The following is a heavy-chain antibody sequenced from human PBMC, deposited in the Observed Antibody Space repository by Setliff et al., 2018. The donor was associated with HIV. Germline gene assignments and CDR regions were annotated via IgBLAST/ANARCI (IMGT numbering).Heavy chain of an antibody. D-gene: IGHD3-22*01. CDR1: GGSISSGGYY. Sequence: ASETLSLTCTVSGGSISSGGYYWSWIRQHPGKGLEWIGYIYHSGSTFYNPSLQSRAAISVDGSRYHLSLKLFSVTAADTAVYYCARSGDYYESSGYYRYWGQGALVTSPQ. CDR2: IYHSGST. CDR3: ARSGDYYESSGYYRY. J-gene: IGHJ4*02. V-gene: IGHV4-31*03.